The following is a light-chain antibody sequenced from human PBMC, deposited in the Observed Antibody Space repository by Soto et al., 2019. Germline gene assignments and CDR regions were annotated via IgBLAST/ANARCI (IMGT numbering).Light chain of an antibody. J-gene: IGKJ1*01. CDR2: GAS. Sequence: EIVLMQSPGKQSLSPGERASLYCRASQSGRRSYLAWYQQKPGQAPRLRIYGASSRATGIPDRFSGSGSGTDFTLTIRRLEPEDFAVYYCQQYGRSPRTFGQGTKEDIK. V-gene: IGKV3-20*01. CDR3: QQYGRSPRT. CDR1: QSGRRSY.